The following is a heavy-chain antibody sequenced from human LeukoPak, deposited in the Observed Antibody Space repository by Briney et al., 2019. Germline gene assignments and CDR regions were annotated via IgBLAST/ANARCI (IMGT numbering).Heavy chain of an antibody. V-gene: IGHV3-13*01. J-gene: IGHJ6*02. CDR1: GFVLSDYD. D-gene: IGHD3/OR15-3a*01. CDR3: VRAKRETSSRPWTSGMDV. Sequence: GGSLRLSCAASGFVLSDYDIHWVRQGIGKGLGWVSGIGSAGDKYYAGSERGRFTISRENAENFVYLQMNGLRAEDTAIYYCVRAKRETSSRPWTSGMDVWGQGTTVTVSS. CDR2: IGSAGDK.